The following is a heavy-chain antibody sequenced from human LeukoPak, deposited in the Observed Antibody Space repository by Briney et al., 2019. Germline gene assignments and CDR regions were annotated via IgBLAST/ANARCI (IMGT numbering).Heavy chain of an antibody. Sequence: SETLSLTCTVSGGSISSNYWSWIRQPPGEGLEWIGYIYYSGSTYYNPSLKSRVTISVDTSKNQFSLKLSSVTAADTAVYYCKNWNDYYGMDVWGQGTTVTVSS. V-gene: IGHV4-59*04. D-gene: IGHD1-1*01. CDR3: KNWNDYYGMDV. CDR2: IYYSGST. J-gene: IGHJ6*02. CDR1: GGSISSNY.